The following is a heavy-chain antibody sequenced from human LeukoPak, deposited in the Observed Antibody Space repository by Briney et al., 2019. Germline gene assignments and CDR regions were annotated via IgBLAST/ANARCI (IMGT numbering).Heavy chain of an antibody. CDR3: ARDSTPEGYYDSSGPTSLDP. Sequence: PGRSLRLSCAASGFTFNSYAMHWVRQAPGKGLEWVAVISYDGSNKYYADSVKGRFTISRDNSKNTLYLQMNSLGAEDTAVYYCARDSTPEGYYDSSGPTSLDPWGQGTLVTVSS. V-gene: IGHV3-30-3*01. CDR2: ISYDGSNK. D-gene: IGHD3-22*01. J-gene: IGHJ5*02. CDR1: GFTFNSYA.